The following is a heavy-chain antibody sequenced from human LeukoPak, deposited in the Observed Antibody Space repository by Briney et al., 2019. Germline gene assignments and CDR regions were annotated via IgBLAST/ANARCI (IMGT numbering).Heavy chain of an antibody. Sequence: GGSLRLSCAASGFTFSTYAMSWVRQAPGKGLEWVPTINNSGGSTYYADSVKGRFTISRDNSKNTLYLQMNSLRAEDTAVYYCAKDRVTMIVVVLDYWGQGTLVTVSS. CDR2: INNSGGST. V-gene: IGHV3-23*01. D-gene: IGHD3-22*01. CDR1: GFTFSTYA. J-gene: IGHJ4*02. CDR3: AKDRVTMIVVVLDY.